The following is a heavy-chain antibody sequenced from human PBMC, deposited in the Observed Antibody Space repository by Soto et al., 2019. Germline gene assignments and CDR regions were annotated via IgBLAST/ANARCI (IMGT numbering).Heavy chain of an antibody. Sequence: GESLKISCNGSGYSFTSYWISWVRQMPGKGLEWMGRIDPSDSYTNYSPSFQGHVTISADKSISTAYLQWSRLKASDTAMYYCARKQQLWTLRDVWGQGTTVTVSS. V-gene: IGHV5-10-1*01. CDR3: ARKQQLWTLRDV. J-gene: IGHJ6*02. CDR1: GYSFTSYW. CDR2: IDPSDSYT. D-gene: IGHD5-18*01.